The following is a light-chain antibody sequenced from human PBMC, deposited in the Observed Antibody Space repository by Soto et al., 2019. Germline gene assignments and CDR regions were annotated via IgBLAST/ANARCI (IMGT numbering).Light chain of an antibody. CDR2: EVS. Sequence: ALTQPPSASGSPGQSVTISCTGTSSDVGGYNYVSWYQQHPGKAPKLMIYEVSKRPSGVPDRFSGAKSGNTASLTVSGLQAEDEADYYCSSYAGSNNSVFGGGTKLTVL. V-gene: IGLV2-8*01. CDR3: SSYAGSNNSV. J-gene: IGLJ3*02. CDR1: SSDVGGYNY.